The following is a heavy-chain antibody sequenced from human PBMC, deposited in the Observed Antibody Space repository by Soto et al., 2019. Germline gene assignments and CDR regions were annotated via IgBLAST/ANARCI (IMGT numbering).Heavy chain of an antibody. D-gene: IGHD3-3*01. CDR3: AGGGGVGVAGSAAFDM. J-gene: IGHJ3*02. CDR2: INPATGAA. CDR1: GYPVTAYY. V-gene: IGHV1-2*02. Sequence: QLHLVQSGAVVKKPGASVTVSCSASGYPVTAYYMHWVRQAPGRGLEWMGGINPATGAAKYTQTFQGRVNMTRDTSTSTVFMELSGLTSEDTAVFYWAGGGGVGVAGSAAFDMWGQGTLVTVSS.